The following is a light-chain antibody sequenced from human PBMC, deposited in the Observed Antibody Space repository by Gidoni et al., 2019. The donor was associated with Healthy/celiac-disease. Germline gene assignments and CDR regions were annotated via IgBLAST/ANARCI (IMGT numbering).Light chain of an antibody. CDR3: QQYGSSPLT. CDR2: VAS. J-gene: IGKJ4*01. Sequence: EIVLTQSPGTLSLSPGERATLSCRASQSVSSSYLAWYQQKPGQAPRLLIYVASSRATGIPDRFRGSGSGTDFTLTISRLEPEDFAVYYCQQYGSSPLTFGGGTKVEIK. V-gene: IGKV3-20*01. CDR1: QSVSSSY.